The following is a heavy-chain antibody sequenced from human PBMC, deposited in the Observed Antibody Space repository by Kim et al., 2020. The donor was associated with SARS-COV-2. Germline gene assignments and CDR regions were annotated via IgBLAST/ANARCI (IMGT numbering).Heavy chain of an antibody. V-gene: IGHV1-2*02. Sequence: TNYAQKFQGRVTMTRDTSISTAYMELSRLRSDDTAVYYCARDVSGGEVDYWGQGTLVTVSS. CDR3: ARDVSGGEVDY. J-gene: IGHJ4*02. D-gene: IGHD2-21*01. CDR2: T.